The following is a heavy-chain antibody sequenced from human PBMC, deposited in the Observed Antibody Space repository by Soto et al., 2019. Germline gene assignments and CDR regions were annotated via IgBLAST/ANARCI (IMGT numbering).Heavy chain of an antibody. CDR2: IYYSGST. CDR1: GGSISSGGYY. V-gene: IGHV4-31*03. J-gene: IGHJ5*02. CDR3: ARDLRPGGSSLWFDP. D-gene: IGHD3-10*01. Sequence: SETLSLTCTVSGGSISSGGYYWSWIRQHPGKGLEWIGYIYYSGSTYYNPSLKSRVTMSVDASKNQFSLKLSSVTAADTAVYYCARDLRPGGSSLWFDPWGQGTLVTVSS.